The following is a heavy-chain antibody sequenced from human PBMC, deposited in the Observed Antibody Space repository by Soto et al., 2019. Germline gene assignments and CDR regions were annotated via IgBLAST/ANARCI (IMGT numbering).Heavy chain of an antibody. CDR1: GFTFSSYA. V-gene: IGHV3-23*01. D-gene: IGHD3-3*01. Sequence: GGSLRLSCAASGFTFSSYAMSWVRQAPGKGLEWVSAISGSGGSTYYADSVKGRFTISRDNSKNTLYLQMNSLRAEDTAVYYCAKDYDFWGGYYGYYFDYWGQGTLVTVSS. J-gene: IGHJ4*02. CDR2: ISGSGGST. CDR3: AKDYDFWGGYYGYYFDY.